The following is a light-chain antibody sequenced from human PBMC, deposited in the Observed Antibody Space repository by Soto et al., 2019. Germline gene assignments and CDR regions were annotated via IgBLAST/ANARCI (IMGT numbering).Light chain of an antibody. CDR1: QSVSTT. Sequence: EVVMTQSPATLSVSPGERATLSCRASQSVSTTLAWYQQKPGQAPRLLIYGASTRATGIPARFSGSGSGTEFTLTISSLQSEDFAVYYCQQYNYWPPFTFGPGTKVDIK. CDR3: QQYNYWPPFT. J-gene: IGKJ3*01. V-gene: IGKV3-15*01. CDR2: GAS.